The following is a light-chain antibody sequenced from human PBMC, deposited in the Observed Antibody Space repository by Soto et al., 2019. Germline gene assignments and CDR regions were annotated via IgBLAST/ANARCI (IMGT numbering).Light chain of an antibody. J-gene: IGLJ1*01. Sequence: QSALTQPASVSESPGQSITISCTGTSSDIGSYKFVSWYQQHPDKAPKLLIFEGSKRPSGVSNRFSGSKSGNTASLTISGLQAEDETDYFCCSYAGGRNVFGTGTKVTVL. CDR1: SSDIGSYKF. CDR2: EGS. CDR3: CSYAGGRNV. V-gene: IGLV2-23*01.